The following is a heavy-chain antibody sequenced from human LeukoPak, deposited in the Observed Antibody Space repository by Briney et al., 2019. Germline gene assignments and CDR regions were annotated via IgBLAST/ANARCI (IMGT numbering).Heavy chain of an antibody. Sequence: GGSLRLSCAASGFTFSSYAMSWVRQAPGKGLEWVANIRQDGSEKYYVDSVKGRFTISRDNAKNSLYLQMNSLRAEDTAVYYCARDLGYCSSTSCYENWFDPWGQGTLVTVSS. D-gene: IGHD2-2*01. CDR1: GFTFSSYA. CDR3: ARDLGYCSSTSCYENWFDP. CDR2: IRQDGSEK. V-gene: IGHV3-7*01. J-gene: IGHJ5*02.